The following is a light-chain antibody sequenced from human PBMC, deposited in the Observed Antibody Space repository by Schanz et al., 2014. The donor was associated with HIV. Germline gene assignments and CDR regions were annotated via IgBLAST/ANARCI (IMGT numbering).Light chain of an antibody. CDR3: QQRTNWPIT. CDR2: KAS. CDR1: QNISTW. J-gene: IGKJ5*01. Sequence: DIQMTQSPSTLSASIGDRVTITCRASQNISTWLAWYQQKPGKAPKLLIYKASSLEAGVPSRFSGSGSGTEFALTISSLQPDDFATYYCQQRTNWPITFGQGTRLEIK. V-gene: IGKV1-5*03.